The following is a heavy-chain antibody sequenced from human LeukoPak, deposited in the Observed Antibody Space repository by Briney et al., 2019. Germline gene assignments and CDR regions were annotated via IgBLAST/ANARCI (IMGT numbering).Heavy chain of an antibody. D-gene: IGHD3-10*01. CDR2: ISAYNGNT. CDR1: GYTFNDYY. CDR3: ARGGSDSAVYYYYYMDV. Sequence: ASVKVPCKASGYTFNDYYIHWVRRAPGQTLEWMGWISAYNGNTNYAQKLQGRVTMTTDTSTSTAYMELRSLRSDDTAVYYCARGGSDSAVYYYYYMDVWGKGTTVTVSS. V-gene: IGHV1-18*04. J-gene: IGHJ6*03.